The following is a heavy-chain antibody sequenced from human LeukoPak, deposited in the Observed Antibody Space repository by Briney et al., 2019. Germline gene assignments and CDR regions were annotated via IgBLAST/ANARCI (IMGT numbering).Heavy chain of an antibody. V-gene: IGHV3-21*01. J-gene: IGHJ3*02. CDR2: ISTGSSYI. CDR3: ARAVFGSDAFDI. CDR1: GFTFSSYA. Sequence: GGSLRLSYAASGFTFSSYAMHWVRQAPGKGLEWVSYISTGSSYIYYADSVKGRFTISRDNAKNSLYLQMKSLRAEDTAVYYCARAVFGSDAFDIWGQGTMVTVSS. D-gene: IGHD3-10*01.